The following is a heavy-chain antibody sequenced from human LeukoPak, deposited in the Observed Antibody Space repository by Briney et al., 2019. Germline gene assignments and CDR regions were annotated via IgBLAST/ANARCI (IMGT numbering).Heavy chain of an antibody. CDR2: IYWDDDK. D-gene: IGHD1-26*01. V-gene: IGHV2-5*02. J-gene: IGHJ4*02. CDR3: AHSPSSGSYFDY. CDR1: GFSLSTRGVG. Sequence: SGPTLVNPTQTLTLTCIFSGFSLSTRGVGLGWLRQPPGNALEWLALIYWDDDKRYSPSLKTRLTITKDTSKNQVVLTMTNMDPVDTATYYCAHSPSSGSYFDYWGQGTLVTVSS.